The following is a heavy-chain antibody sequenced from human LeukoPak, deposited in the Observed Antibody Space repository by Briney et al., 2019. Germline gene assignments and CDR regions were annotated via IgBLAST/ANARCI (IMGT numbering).Heavy chain of an antibody. D-gene: IGHD2-21*02. CDR1: GFTFSSYA. J-gene: IGHJ4*02. V-gene: IGHV3-23*01. CDR2: ISGSGGRT. CDR3: AKVRDGDYGYYFDY. Sequence: GGSLRLSCAASGFTFSSYAMSWVRQAPGKGLEWVSAISGSGGRTYYADSVKGRFTISRDNSKNTLYLQMNSLRAEDTAVYYCAKVRDGDYGYYFDYWGQGTLVTVSS.